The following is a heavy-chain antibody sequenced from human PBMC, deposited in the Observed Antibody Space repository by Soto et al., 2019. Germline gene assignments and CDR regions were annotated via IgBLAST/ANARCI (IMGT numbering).Heavy chain of an antibody. CDR3: GRDLTSNANCIDP. D-gene: IGHD2-2*01. V-gene: IGHV4-31*03. Sequence: SETLSLTCSVSGDPLHIGGYYWTWIRQRPGEGLEWMGYIYYTGKTYYNPSLESRLTMSVDRSKNQSSLKLNSVTAADTAVYYCGRDLTSNANCIDPWGQGTLVTVSS. CDR1: GDPLHIGGYY. J-gene: IGHJ5*02. CDR2: IYYTGKT.